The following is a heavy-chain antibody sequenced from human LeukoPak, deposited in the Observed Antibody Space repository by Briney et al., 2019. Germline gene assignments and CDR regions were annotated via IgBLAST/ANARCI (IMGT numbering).Heavy chain of an antibody. CDR1: GFTFSNYL. Sequence: GGSLRLSCEASGFTFSNYLIHWVRQAPGKGLEWVALISYDGRKKYYADSVKGRFTISRDNSKDTLFLQMNSLKTDDTAVYYCARGDYDDSSGYSSGLDVWGQGTTVTVSS. D-gene: IGHD3-22*01. CDR2: ISYDGRKK. V-gene: IGHV3-30*04. CDR3: ARGDYDDSSGYSSGLDV. J-gene: IGHJ6*02.